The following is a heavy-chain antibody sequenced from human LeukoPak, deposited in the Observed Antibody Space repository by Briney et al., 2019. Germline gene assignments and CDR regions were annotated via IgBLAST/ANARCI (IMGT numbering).Heavy chain of an antibody. D-gene: IGHD3-22*01. CDR1: GFTFSSYG. J-gene: IGHJ4*02. V-gene: IGHV3-30*18. CDR2: ISYDGSNK. Sequence: PGRSLRLSCAASGFTFSSYGMHWVRQAPGKGLEWVAVISYDGSNKYYADSVKGRFTISRDNSKNTLYLQMNSLRAEDTAVYYCAKDGPPSYYYDSSGFDYWGQGTLVTVSS. CDR3: AKDGPPSYYYDSSGFDY.